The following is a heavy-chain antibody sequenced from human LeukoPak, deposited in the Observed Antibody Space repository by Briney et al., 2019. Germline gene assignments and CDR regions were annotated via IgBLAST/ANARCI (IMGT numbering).Heavy chain of an antibody. CDR3: AKAGGGSFFDS. CDR2: IDTSGTTM. J-gene: IGHJ4*02. D-gene: IGHD1-26*01. V-gene: IGHV3-48*01. Sequence: GGSLRLSCAASGFTFSTYSMNWVRQAPGKGLEWVSYIDTSGTTMYYADSVKGRFTISRDNSKNTLYLQMNSLRAEDTAVYYCAKAGGGSFFDSWGQGTLVTVSS. CDR1: GFTFSTYS.